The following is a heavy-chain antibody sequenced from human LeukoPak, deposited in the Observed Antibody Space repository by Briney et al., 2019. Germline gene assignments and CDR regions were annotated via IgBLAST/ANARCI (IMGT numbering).Heavy chain of an antibody. Sequence: GRSLRLSCAASGFTFRGYGMHWVRQAPGKGLERVAVIWYDGSIKYYADTVKGRFTISRDNSKNTLYLQMNSLRAEDTAVYYCARDRRFWSGYWDAFDIWGQGTMVTVSS. CDR1: GFTFRGYG. CDR2: IWYDGSIK. J-gene: IGHJ3*02. CDR3: ARDRRFWSGYWDAFDI. D-gene: IGHD3-3*01. V-gene: IGHV3-33*01.